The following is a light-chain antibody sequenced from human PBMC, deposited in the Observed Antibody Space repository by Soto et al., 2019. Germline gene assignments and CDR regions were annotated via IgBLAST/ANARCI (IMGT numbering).Light chain of an antibody. V-gene: IGKV3-15*01. CDR1: QSVFSS. CDR2: GTA. J-gene: IGKJ1*01. Sequence: EIVMTQSPATLSVSPGERATLSCRASQSVFSSLAWYQQKPGQAPRLLIYGTATRSTGIPASFSGRGSGKEFTLTISSLQSEDFAFYCFQQYHNWPAFGQGTKVEIK. CDR3: QQYHNWPA.